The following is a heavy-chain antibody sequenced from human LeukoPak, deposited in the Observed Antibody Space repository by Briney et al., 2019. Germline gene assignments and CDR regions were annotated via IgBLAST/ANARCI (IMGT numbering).Heavy chain of an antibody. CDR1: GYTFTGYY. V-gene: IGHV1-2*02. CDR3: ARVGAAAGSFDY. CDR2: INPNSGGT. Sequence: ASVKVSCKASGYTFTGYYMHWVRQAPGQGLEWMGWINPNSGGTNYAQRFQGRVTMTRDTSISTAYMELSRLRSDDTAVYYCARVGAAAGSFDYWGQGTLVTVSS. J-gene: IGHJ4*02. D-gene: IGHD6-13*01.